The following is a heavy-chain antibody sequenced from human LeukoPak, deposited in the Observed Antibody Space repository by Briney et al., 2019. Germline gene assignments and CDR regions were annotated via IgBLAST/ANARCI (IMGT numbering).Heavy chain of an antibody. CDR1: GGTCSGYA. D-gene: IGHD1-1*01. Sequence: SVKVSCKASGGTCSGYAISWVRQAPGQGLEWMGGIIPIFGTANYAQKFQGRVTITADESTSTAYMELSSLRSEDTAVYYCARDLAAGNDGHWGQGTLVTVSS. J-gene: IGHJ4*02. V-gene: IGHV1-69*01. CDR2: IIPIFGTA. CDR3: ARDLAAGNDGH.